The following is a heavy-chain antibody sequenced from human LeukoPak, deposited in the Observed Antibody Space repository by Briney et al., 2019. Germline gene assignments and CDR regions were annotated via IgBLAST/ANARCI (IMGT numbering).Heavy chain of an antibody. V-gene: IGHV7-4-1*02. CDR3: ARDGVEVRHFDSGNWFDP. CDR1: GGTFSSYA. D-gene: IGHD3-9*01. CDR2: INTNTGNP. J-gene: IGHJ5*02. Sequence: ASVKVSCKASGGTFSSYAISWVRQAPGQGLEWMGWINTNTGNPTYAQGFTGRFVFSLDTSVTTAYLQISSLKAEDTAVYYCARDGVEVRHFDSGNWFDPWGQGTLVTVSS.